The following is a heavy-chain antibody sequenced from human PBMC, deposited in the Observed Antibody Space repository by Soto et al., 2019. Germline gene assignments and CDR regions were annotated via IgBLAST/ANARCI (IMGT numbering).Heavy chain of an antibody. Sequence: PSETLSLTPTVSGGSISSGAYSWSWIRQPPGTGLEWIVYIYHSGSTYYIPSLRSRVTISMDMTKNHVSLHLNSVTAGDTAVYFCSIVRYSANWHGLIDYWGQGTLVTVSS. D-gene: IGHD4-4*01. J-gene: IGHJ4*02. CDR3: SIVRYSANWHGLIDY. CDR1: GGSISSGAYS. CDR2: IYHSGST. V-gene: IGHV4-30-2*01.